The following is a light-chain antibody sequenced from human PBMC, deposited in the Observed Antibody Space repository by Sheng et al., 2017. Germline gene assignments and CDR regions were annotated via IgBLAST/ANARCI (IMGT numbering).Light chain of an antibody. CDR2: RIN. CDR1: SLRNYY. CDR3: NSRDTSVTHRYV. J-gene: IGLJ1*01. Sequence: SELTQDPTVSVALGQTVRITCQGDSLRNYYVNWYQQKPGQAPLIIMYRINKRPSGTPDRFSGSSSGNTASLTITGAQAEDEADYYCNSRDTSVTHRYVFGSGTQAHRP. V-gene: IGLV3-19*01.